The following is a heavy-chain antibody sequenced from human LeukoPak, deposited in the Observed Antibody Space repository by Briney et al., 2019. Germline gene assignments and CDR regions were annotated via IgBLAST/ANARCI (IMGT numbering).Heavy chain of an antibody. CDR3: ARDPATYYDFWSGYVDAFDI. V-gene: IGHV4-34*01. CDR2: INHSGST. CDR1: GGSFSGYY. J-gene: IGHJ3*02. Sequence: SETLSLTCAVYGGSFSGYYWSWIRQPPGKGLEWIGEINHSGSTNYNPSLKSRVTISVDTSKNQFSLKLSSVTAADTAVYYCARDPATYYDFWSGYVDAFDIWGQGTMVTVSS. D-gene: IGHD3-3*01.